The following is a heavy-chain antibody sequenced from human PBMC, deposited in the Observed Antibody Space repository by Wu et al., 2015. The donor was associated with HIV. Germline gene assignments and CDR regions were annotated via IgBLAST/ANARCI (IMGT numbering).Heavy chain of an antibody. CDR2: MNPKTGNT. Sequence: QVQLVQSGAEVKKPGASVKVSCKASAYTFTSYDINWVRQAPGQGLDWMGWMNPKTGNTGYAQKFQGRVTITTDESTSTAYMELSSLRSEDTAVYYCARAGIAAAGLDYWGQGTLVTVSS. J-gene: IGHJ4*02. D-gene: IGHD6-13*01. CDR3: ARAGIAAAGLDY. CDR1: AYTFTSYD. V-gene: IGHV1-8*03.